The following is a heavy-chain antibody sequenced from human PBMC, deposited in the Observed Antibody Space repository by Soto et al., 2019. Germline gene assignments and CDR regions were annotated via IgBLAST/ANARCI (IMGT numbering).Heavy chain of an antibody. CDR2: ISYDGSNK. Sequence: QVQLVESGGGVVQPGRSLRLSCAASGFTFSSYAMHWVRQAPGKGLEWVAVISYDGSNKYYADSVKGRFTISRDNSKNTLYLQMNSLRAEDTAVYYCARDSGAYDSSGYLNYWGQGTLVTVSS. CDR1: GFTFSSYA. CDR3: ARDSGAYDSSGYLNY. D-gene: IGHD3-22*01. V-gene: IGHV3-30-3*01. J-gene: IGHJ4*02.